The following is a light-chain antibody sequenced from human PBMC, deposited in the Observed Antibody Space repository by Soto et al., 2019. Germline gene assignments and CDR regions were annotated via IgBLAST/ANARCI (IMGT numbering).Light chain of an antibody. CDR1: QSISGY. Sequence: EVVLTQSPAPLSVSPGERVTLSCRSSQSISGYLAWYQQKPGQAPRLLIYGASSRATGIPDRFSGSGPGTDFTLTISRLEPEDFAVYYCQQYGSSPRTFGQGTKVDIK. V-gene: IGKV3-20*01. J-gene: IGKJ1*01. CDR2: GAS. CDR3: QQYGSSPRT.